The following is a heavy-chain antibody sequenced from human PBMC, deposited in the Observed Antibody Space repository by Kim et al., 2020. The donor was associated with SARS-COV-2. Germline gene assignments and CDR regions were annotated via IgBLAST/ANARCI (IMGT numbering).Heavy chain of an antibody. D-gene: IGHD3-10*01. CDR2: INAGNGNT. CDR3: ARDPMVRGVIHHFDY. CDR1: GYTFTSYA. J-gene: IGHJ4*02. V-gene: IGHV1-3*01. Sequence: ASVKVSCKASGYTFTSYAMHWVRQAPGQRLEWMGWINAGNGNTKYSQKFQGRVTITRDTSASTAYMELSSLRSEDTAVYYCARDPMVRGVIHHFDYWGQGPLVTVSS.